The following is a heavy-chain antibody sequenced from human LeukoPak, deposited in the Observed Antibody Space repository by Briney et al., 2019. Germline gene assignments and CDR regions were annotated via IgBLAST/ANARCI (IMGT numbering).Heavy chain of an antibody. CDR2: IWYDGSNK. J-gene: IGHJ3*02. Sequence: GRSLRLSCAASGFTFSSYGMHWVRQAPGKGLEWVAVIWYDGSNKYYADSVKGRFTISRDNSKNTLYLQMNSLRAEDTAMYYCARGRSTLDAFDIWGQGTMVTVSS. V-gene: IGHV3-33*01. CDR3: ARGRSTLDAFDI. CDR1: GFTFSSYG.